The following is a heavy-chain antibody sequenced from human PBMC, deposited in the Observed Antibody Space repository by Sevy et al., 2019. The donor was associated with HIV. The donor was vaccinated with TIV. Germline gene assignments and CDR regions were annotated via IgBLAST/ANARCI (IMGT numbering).Heavy chain of an antibody. CDR2: ISGSGGSP. CDR1: GFSFSSYA. V-gene: IGHV3-23*01. J-gene: IGHJ4*02. CDR3: AKDIDSSGYYYFDY. D-gene: IGHD6-19*01. Sequence: GGSLRLSCAASGFSFSSYAMSWVRQAPGKGLEWVSGISGSGGSPYYADSVKGRFTISRDNSKNTLYLQLNSLRAEDTALYYCAKDIDSSGYYYFDYWGQGTLVTVSS.